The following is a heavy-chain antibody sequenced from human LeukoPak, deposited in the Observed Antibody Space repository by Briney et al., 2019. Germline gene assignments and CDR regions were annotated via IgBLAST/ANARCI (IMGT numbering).Heavy chain of an antibody. CDR2: INPNSGGT. Sequence: GASVKVSCKASGYTFTGYYMHWVRQAPGQGLEWMGWINPNSGGTNDAQKFQGRVTMTRDTSISTAYMELSRLRSDDTAVYYCARGKIPLVGATQYYYYYYMDVWGKGTTVTVSS. CDR1: GYTFTGYY. V-gene: IGHV1-2*02. CDR3: ARGKIPLVGATQYYYYYYMDV. J-gene: IGHJ6*03. D-gene: IGHD1-26*01.